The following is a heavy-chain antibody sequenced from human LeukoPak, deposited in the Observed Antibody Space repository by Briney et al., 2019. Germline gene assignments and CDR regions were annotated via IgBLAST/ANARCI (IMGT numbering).Heavy chain of an antibody. CDR2: INPSGGST. CDR1: GYTFTSYY. Sequence: ASVKVSCKASGYTFTSYYMHWVRQPPGQGLEWMAIINPSGGSTSYAQKFQGRLTMTRDTSTSTVYMELSSLRSEDAAVYYCARGGDYYGSGSCIDYWGQGTLVTVSS. J-gene: IGHJ4*02. V-gene: IGHV1-46*01. CDR3: ARGGDYYGSGSCIDY. D-gene: IGHD3-10*01.